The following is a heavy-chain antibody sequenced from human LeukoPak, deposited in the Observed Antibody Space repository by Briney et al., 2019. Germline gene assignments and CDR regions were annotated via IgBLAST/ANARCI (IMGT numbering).Heavy chain of an antibody. Sequence: GGSLRLSCAASGFTFSSYGMHWVRQAPGKGLEWVAVISYDGSNKYYADSVKGRFTISRDNSKNTLYLQMNSLRAEDTAVYYCAKDQYSSGWNDDAFDIWGQGTMVTVSS. J-gene: IGHJ3*02. CDR2: ISYDGSNK. CDR1: GFTFSSYG. CDR3: AKDQYSSGWNDDAFDI. D-gene: IGHD6-19*01. V-gene: IGHV3-30*18.